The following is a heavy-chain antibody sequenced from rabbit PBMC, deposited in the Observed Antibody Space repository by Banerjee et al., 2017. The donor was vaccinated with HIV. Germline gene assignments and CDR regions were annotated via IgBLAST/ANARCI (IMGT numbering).Heavy chain of an antibody. V-gene: IGHV1S45*01. CDR3: ARGFYSGYGLNL. Sequence: QEQLVEYGGDLVQPEGSLTLTCKASGFSFSNKAVMCWVRQAPGKGLEWIACINAVTGKAVYASWAKGRFTFSKTSSTTVTLQMTSLTAADTATYFCARGFYSGYGLNLWGPGTLVTVS. CDR2: INAVTGKA. CDR1: GFSFSNKAV. D-gene: IGHD1-1*01. J-gene: IGHJ4*01.